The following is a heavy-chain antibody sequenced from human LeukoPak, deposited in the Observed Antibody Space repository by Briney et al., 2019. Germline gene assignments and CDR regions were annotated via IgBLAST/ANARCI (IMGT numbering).Heavy chain of an antibody. CDR1: GFTFSSYS. CDR3: ARDSPGYCSGGSCYGLDY. D-gene: IGHD2-15*01. Sequence: GGSLRLSWAASGFTFSSYSMNWVRQAPGKGLEWVSSISSSSSYIYYADSVKGRFTISRDNAMNSLYLQMNSLRAEDTAVYYCARDSPGYCSGGSCYGLDYWGQGTLVTVSS. J-gene: IGHJ4*02. V-gene: IGHV3-21*01. CDR2: ISSSSSYI.